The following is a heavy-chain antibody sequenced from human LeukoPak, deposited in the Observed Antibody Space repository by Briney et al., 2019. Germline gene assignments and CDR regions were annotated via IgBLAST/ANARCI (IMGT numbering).Heavy chain of an antibody. J-gene: IGHJ4*02. Sequence: SETLSLTCTVSGVSISSYYWGWIRQPPGKGLEWIGSIYYSGSTYYNPSLKSRVTISVDTSKNQFSLKLSSVTAADTAVYYCARRPGDSSGTPDYWGQGTLVTVSS. CDR1: GVSISSYY. CDR2: IYYSGST. V-gene: IGHV4-39*01. CDR3: ARRPGDSSGTPDY. D-gene: IGHD3-22*01.